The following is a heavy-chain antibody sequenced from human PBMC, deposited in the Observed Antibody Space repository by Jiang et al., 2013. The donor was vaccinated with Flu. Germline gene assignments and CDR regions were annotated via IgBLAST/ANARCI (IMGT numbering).Heavy chain of an antibody. D-gene: IGHD3-3*01. CDR3: ARDSPRDFAESWFDP. J-gene: IGHJ5*02. V-gene: IGHV4-61*01. CDR1: GGSVSSGSFY. CDR2: IYYSGST. Sequence: LLKPSETLSLTCTVSGGSVSSGSFYWSWIRQPPGKGLEWIGFIYYSGSTNYNPSLKSRVTISVDTSKNQFSLQLSSVTAADTAVYYCARDSPRDFAESWFDPWGQGTLVTVSS.